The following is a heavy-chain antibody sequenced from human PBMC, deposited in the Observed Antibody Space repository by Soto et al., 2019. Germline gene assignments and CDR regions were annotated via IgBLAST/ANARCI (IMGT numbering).Heavy chain of an antibody. V-gene: IGHV4-39*02. J-gene: IGHJ1*01. CDR3: AREDRDDNRGPGN. CDR2: IYYTGAT. CDR1: GGSIRSTRYY. Sequence: LSLTCSVFGGSIRSTRYYWGWVRQPPGKGLEWLGSIYYTGATQYNPSLEGRVTMSVDTSMNQFSLKLRFVTAADSAIYYCAREDRDDNRGPGNWGQGTLVTVS. D-gene: IGHD1-1*01.